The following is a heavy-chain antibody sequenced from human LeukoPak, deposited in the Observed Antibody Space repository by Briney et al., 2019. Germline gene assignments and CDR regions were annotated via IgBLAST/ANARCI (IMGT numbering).Heavy chain of an antibody. Sequence: GGCLRLSCAASGFTFSSYGMSWVRQAPGQGLEWGSAISGSGGSTYYADSVKGRFTISRDNSKNTLYLQMNSLRAEDTAVYYCAKRGGMYPAHYFDYWGQGTLVTVSS. CDR3: AKRGGMYPAHYFDY. V-gene: IGHV3-23*01. CDR2: ISGSGGST. J-gene: IGHJ4*02. D-gene: IGHD6-13*01. CDR1: GFTFSSYG.